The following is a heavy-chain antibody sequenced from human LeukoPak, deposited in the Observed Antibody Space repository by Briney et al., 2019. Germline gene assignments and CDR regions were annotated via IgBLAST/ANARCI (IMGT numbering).Heavy chain of an antibody. V-gene: IGHV4-59*01. Sequence: SETLSLTCTVSGGSISSYYWSWIRQPPGKGLDWIGYIYYSGSTDYNPSLKSRVTISVDTSKNQFSLKLSSVTAADTAVYYCARETVGSYYYYYMDVWGKGTTVTVSS. D-gene: IGHD3-10*01. CDR2: IYYSGST. CDR3: ARETVGSYYYYYMDV. CDR1: GGSISSYY. J-gene: IGHJ6*03.